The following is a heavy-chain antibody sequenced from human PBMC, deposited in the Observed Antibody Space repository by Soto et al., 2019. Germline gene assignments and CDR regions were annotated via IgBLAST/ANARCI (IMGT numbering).Heavy chain of an antibody. CDR2: INSDGSST. J-gene: IGHJ6*03. CDR3: ARVGSDILTGYYYYYYYMDV. CDR1: GFTFSSYW. V-gene: IGHV3-74*01. Sequence: GGSLRLSCAASGFTFSSYWMHWVRQAPGKGLVWVSRINSDGSSTSYADSVKGRFTISRDNAKNTLYLQMNSLRAEDTAVYYCARVGSDILTGYYYYYYYMDVWGKGTTVTVSS. D-gene: IGHD3-9*01.